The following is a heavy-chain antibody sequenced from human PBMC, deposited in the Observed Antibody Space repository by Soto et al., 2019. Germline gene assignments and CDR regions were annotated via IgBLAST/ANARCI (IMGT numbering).Heavy chain of an antibody. CDR2: IHHSGST. CDR1: GGSISISNW. J-gene: IGHJ6*03. CDR3: ARGGYYSYMDV. Sequence: QVQLQESGPGLVKPAETLSLTCAVSGGSISISNWWSWVRQPPGKGLEWIGQIHHSGSTNYSPSLTSRVTISVDKSKNQFSLKMTSVTAADPAVYYCARGGYYSYMDVWGKGTTVTVSS. D-gene: IGHD1-26*01. V-gene: IGHV4-4*02.